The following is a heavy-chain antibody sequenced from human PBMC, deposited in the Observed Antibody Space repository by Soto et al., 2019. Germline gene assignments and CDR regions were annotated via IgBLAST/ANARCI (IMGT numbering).Heavy chain of an antibody. CDR3: ARDLSDVVVPAAMPGAGGWFDP. V-gene: IGHV4-31*03. J-gene: IGHJ5*02. D-gene: IGHD2-2*01. CDR2: IYYSGST. CDR1: GGSISSGGYY. Sequence: SETLSLTCTVSGGSISSGGYYWSWIRQHPGKGLEWIGYIYYSGSTYYNPSLKSRVTISVDTSKNQFSLKLSSVTAADTAVYYCARDLSDVVVPAAMPGAGGWFDPWGQGTLVTVSS.